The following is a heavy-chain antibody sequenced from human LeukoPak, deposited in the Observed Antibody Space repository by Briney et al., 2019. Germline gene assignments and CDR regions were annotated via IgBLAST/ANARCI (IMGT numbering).Heavy chain of an antibody. Sequence: GASVKVSCKASGYIFTGYYIHWVRQAPGQGLGWMGWINPNSGGTNYEQKFQGRVTMTRDTSISTGYMELRSLRSDDTAVYYCARGGSYAEYLQHWGQGTLVTVSS. J-gene: IGHJ1*01. D-gene: IGHD1-26*01. V-gene: IGHV1-2*02. CDR2: INPNSGGT. CDR1: GYIFTGYY. CDR3: ARGGSYAEYLQH.